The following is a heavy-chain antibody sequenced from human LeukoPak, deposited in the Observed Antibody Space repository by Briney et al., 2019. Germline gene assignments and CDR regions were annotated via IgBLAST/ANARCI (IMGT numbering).Heavy chain of an antibody. CDR3: ARGETYYYASGSRSGFDI. D-gene: IGHD3-10*01. J-gene: IGHJ3*02. CDR2: IVIGSGNT. Sequence: GASVKVSCKASGFTFTSSAMQWVRQARGQRLEWIGWIVIGSGNTDYAQKFQERVTITRDMSTSTAYMDLRSLRSDDTAVYYCARGETYYYASGSRSGFDIWGQGTMVTVSS. V-gene: IGHV1-58*02. CDR1: GFTFTSSA.